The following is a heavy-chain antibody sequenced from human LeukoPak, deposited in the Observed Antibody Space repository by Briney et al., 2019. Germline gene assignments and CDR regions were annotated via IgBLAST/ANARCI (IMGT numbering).Heavy chain of an antibody. J-gene: IGHJ4*02. Sequence: GGSLRLSCAPSAFIFSSVAMNCVGQSPGKGLEWVSSINGRGERPFYAGSVKRHFTISRDNSKNTVDLQLNSLRDGDTALYYCAKDSPLSQGRHPYYFDYWGLGTLVTVSS. CDR1: AFIFSSVA. CDR3: AKDSPLSQGRHPYYFDY. CDR2: INGRGERP. D-gene: IGHD3-16*02. V-gene: IGHV3-23*01.